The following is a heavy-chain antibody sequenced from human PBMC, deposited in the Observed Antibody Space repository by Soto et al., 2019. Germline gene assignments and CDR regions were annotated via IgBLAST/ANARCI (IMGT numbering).Heavy chain of an antibody. Sequence: ESLKISCKGSGYSFTSYWISWVRQMPGKGLEWMGRIDPSDSYTNYSPSFQGHVTISADKSISTAYLQWSSLKASDTAMYYCARRDIVVVPAAIRGYYYGMDVWGQGTTVTVSS. V-gene: IGHV5-10-1*01. CDR3: ARRDIVVVPAAIRGYYYGMDV. D-gene: IGHD2-2*02. J-gene: IGHJ6*02. CDR2: IDPSDSYT. CDR1: GYSFTSYW.